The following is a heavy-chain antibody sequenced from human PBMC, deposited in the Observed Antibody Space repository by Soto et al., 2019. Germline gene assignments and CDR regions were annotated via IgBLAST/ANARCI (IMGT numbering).Heavy chain of an antibody. D-gene: IGHD2-2*01. Sequence: GGSLRLSCAASGFTFSSYSMNWVRQAPGKGLEWVSSISSSSSYIYYADSVKGRFTISRDNAKNSLYLQMNSLRAEDTAVYYCARDKKIVVVPAAMTTNPPFYYWGQGTLVTVSS. CDR3: ARDKKIVVVPAAMTTNPPFYY. CDR1: GFTFSSYS. CDR2: ISSSSSYI. J-gene: IGHJ4*02. V-gene: IGHV3-21*01.